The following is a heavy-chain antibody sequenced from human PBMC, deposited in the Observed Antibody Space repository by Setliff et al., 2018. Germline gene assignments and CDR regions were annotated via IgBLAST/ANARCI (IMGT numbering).Heavy chain of an antibody. J-gene: IGHJ4*02. D-gene: IGHD6-13*01. CDR1: GYSISSGYY. CDR2: IHHSGST. CDR3: ARHFSSSWYFDY. V-gene: IGHV4-38-2*01. Sequence: KLSEPLSLTCAVSGYSISSGYYWGWIRQPPGKGLELIGYIHHSGSTYYNPSLKSRVTISADTSKNQFSLTLTSVTATDTAVYYCARHFSSSWYFDYWGQGTQVTVSS.